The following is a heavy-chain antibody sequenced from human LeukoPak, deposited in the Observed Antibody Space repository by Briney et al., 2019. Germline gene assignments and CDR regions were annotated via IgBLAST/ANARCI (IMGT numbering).Heavy chain of an antibody. CDR3: ARHSHWNYYFDY. J-gene: IGHJ4*02. CDR2: IYYSGST. CDR1: GGSISSYY. Sequence: SETLSLTCTVSGGSISSYYWSWIRQPPGKGVEWIGYIYYSGSTNYNPSLKSRVTISVDTSKNQFSLKLSSVTAADTAVYYCARHSHWNYYFDYWGQGTLVTVSS. D-gene: IGHD1-7*01. V-gene: IGHV4-59*08.